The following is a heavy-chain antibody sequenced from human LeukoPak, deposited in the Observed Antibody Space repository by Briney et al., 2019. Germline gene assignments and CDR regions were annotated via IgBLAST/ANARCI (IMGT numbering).Heavy chain of an antibody. V-gene: IGHV3-23*01. J-gene: IGHJ4*02. CDR1: GFTFSNYA. CDR3: AKNPVLPAAPALFDY. CDR2: ISGSGTGT. Sequence: PGGSLRLSCAASGFTFSNYAMSWVRQAPGKGLEWVSSISGSGTGTYYSDSVKGRFTISRDNSNNTLYLQMNSLRAEDTAVYYCAKNPVLPAAPALFDYWGQGTLVTVSS. D-gene: IGHD2-2*01.